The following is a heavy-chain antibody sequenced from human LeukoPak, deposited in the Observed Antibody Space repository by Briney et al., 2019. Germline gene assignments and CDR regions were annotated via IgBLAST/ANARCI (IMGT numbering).Heavy chain of an antibody. CDR1: GGSISTYY. CDR3: ARGDFGSVSTTYFDY. Sequence: SETLSLTCTVSGGSISTYYWNWIRQTPGKGLEWIGYIYYSGSTNYNPSLTSRVSTSLDTSKNQFSLKLTSVTAADTAVYYCARGDFGSVSTTYFDYWGQGTLVTVSS. D-gene: IGHD3-10*01. J-gene: IGHJ4*02. V-gene: IGHV4-59*01. CDR2: IYYSGST.